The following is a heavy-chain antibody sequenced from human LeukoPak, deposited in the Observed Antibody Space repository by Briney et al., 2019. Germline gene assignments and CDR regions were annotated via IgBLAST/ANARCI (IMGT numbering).Heavy chain of an antibody. Sequence: SETLSLTCTVSGGSISSSSYSWGWIRQPPGKGLEWIGSIYYSGSTYYNPSLKSRVTISVDTSKNQFSLKLSSVTAADTAVYYCARRRRGYCLDYWGQGTLVTVSS. V-gene: IGHV4-39*01. CDR2: IYYSGST. J-gene: IGHJ4*02. CDR3: ARRRRGYCLDY. CDR1: GGSISSSSYS. D-gene: IGHD5-18*01.